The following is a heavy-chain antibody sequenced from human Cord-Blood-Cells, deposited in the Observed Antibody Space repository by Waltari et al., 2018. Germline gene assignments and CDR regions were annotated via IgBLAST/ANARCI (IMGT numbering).Heavy chain of an antibody. Sequence: QVQLQESGPGLVKPSQTLSLTCTVSGGSISSGDYSWRWLRQPPGKGLEWIGYIYYSGSTYYNPSLKSRVTISVDTSKNQFSLKLSSVTAADTAVYYCAGGCSSTSCYNWFDPWGQGTLVTVSS. CDR2: IYYSGST. D-gene: IGHD2-2*01. CDR1: GGSISSGDYS. J-gene: IGHJ5*02. V-gene: IGHV4-30-4*08. CDR3: AGGCSSTSCYNWFDP.